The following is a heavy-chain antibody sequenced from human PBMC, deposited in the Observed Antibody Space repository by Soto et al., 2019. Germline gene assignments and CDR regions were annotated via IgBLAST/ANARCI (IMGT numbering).Heavy chain of an antibody. V-gene: IGHV4-61*08. CDR3: APGPGYTESWRPFDF. J-gene: IGHJ4*02. CDR2: TYYNGDT. D-gene: IGHD6-25*01. Sequence: KSSETLSLTCTVSDDSFRGADYYWSWIRQPLGKGPEWIGYTYYNGDTKYNPALKSRVTMSVGTSKDQFSLRLSCVTAADTAVYFPAPGPGYTESWRPFDFWRRGILLNAST. CDR1: DDSFRGADYY.